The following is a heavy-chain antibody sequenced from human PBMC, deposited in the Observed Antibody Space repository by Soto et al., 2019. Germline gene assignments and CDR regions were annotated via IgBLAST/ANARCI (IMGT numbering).Heavy chain of an antibody. CDR2: ISAYNGNT. CDR3: ARLKGPTYSGYDYDAFDI. J-gene: IGHJ3*02. V-gene: IGHV1-18*01. CDR1: GYTFTSYG. Sequence: ASVKVSCKASGYTFTSYGISWVRQAPGQGLEWMGWISAYNGNTNYAQKLQGRVTMTTDTSTSTAYMELRSLRSDDTAVYYCARLKGPTYSGYDYDAFDIWGQGTMVTVSS. D-gene: IGHD5-12*01.